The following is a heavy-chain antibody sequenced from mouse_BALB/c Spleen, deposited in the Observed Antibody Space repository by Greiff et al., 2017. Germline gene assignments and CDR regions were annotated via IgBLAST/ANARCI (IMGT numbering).Heavy chain of an antibody. CDR2: IYWDDDK. CDR1: GFSLSTSGMG. J-gene: IGHJ4*01. D-gene: IGHD1-1*01. CDR3: ARYYGSPRALSMDY. Sequence: QVTLKESGPGILQPSQTLSLTCSFSGFSLSTSGMGVSWIRQPSGKGLEWLAHIYWDDDKRYNPSLKSRLTISKDTSRNQVFLKITSVDTAETATYYCARYYGSPRALSMDYWGQGTSVTVSS. V-gene: IGHV8-12*01.